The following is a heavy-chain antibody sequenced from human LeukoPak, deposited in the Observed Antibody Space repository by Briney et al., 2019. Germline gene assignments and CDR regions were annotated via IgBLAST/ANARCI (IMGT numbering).Heavy chain of an antibody. CDR1: GFTFSSYW. Sequence: GGSLRLSCAASGFTFSSYWMHWVRQAPGKGLEWVSVIYSGGSTYYADSVKGRFTISRDNSKNTLSLQMNSLRAEDTAVYYCARRNNNDAFDIWGQGTMVTVSS. V-gene: IGHV3-53*01. J-gene: IGHJ3*02. CDR3: ARRNNNDAFDI. CDR2: IYSGGST. D-gene: IGHD1-14*01.